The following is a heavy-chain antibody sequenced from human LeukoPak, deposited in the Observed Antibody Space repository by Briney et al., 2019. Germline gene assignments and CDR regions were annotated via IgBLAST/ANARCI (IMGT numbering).Heavy chain of an antibody. CDR1: GFTFSSYA. D-gene: IGHD6-13*01. CDR3: ARAATRVGSSSLSY. CDR2: ISSNGGST. Sequence: GGSLRLSCAASGFTFSSYAMHWVRQAPGKGLEYVSAISSNGGSTYYANSVKGRFTISRDNSKNTLYLQMGSMRAEDMAVYYCARAATRVGSSSLSYWGQGTLVTVSS. V-gene: IGHV3-64*01. J-gene: IGHJ4*02.